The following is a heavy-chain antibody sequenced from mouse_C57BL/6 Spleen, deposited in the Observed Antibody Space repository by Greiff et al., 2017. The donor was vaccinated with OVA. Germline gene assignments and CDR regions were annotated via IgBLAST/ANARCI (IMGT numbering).Heavy chain of an antibody. CDR1: GYTFTSYW. J-gene: IGHJ1*03. CDR3: ARGSCYYGSCYGDFDV. Sequence: QVQLQQPGAELVKPGASVKLSCKASGYTFTSYWMHWVKQRPGRGLEWIGRIDPNSGGTKYNEKFKSKATLTVDKPSSTAYMQLSGMTSRGSAVYYCARGSCYYGSCYGDFDVWGTGTTVTVSS. CDR2: IDPNSGGT. V-gene: IGHV1-72*01. D-gene: IGHD1-1*01.